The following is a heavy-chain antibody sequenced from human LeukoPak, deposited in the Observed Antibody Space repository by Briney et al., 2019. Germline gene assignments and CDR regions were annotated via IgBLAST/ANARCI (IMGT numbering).Heavy chain of an antibody. CDR2: IKQDGSEK. D-gene: IGHD6-13*01. Sequence: GGSLRLSCTASTFTLNNYWMSWVRQAPGKGLEWVADIKQDGSEKYHVDSVKGRFTISRDNAKNSLYLQMNSLRAEDTAVYYCASRAGYTGSWSAFDYWGQGTLVTVSS. V-gene: IGHV3-7*05. CDR1: TFTLNNYW. J-gene: IGHJ4*02. CDR3: ASRAGYTGSWSAFDY.